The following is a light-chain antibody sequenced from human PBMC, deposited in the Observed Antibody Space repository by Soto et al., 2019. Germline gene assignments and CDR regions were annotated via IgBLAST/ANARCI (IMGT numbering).Light chain of an antibody. CDR2: SAS. J-gene: IGKJ2*01. CDR1: QDIRSS. V-gene: IGKV1-6*01. CDR3: LQHSNLPLT. Sequence: AIQMTQSPSSLSASIGDRVTITCRASQDIRSSLAWYQQKPGKAPKVLIYSASNLQSGVPSRFSGSGSGTDFTLTISSLQHEYFATYCCLQHSNLPLTFGQGT.